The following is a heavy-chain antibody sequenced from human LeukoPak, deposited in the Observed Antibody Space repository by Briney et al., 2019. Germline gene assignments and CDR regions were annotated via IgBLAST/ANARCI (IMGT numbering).Heavy chain of an antibody. V-gene: IGHV4-34*01. D-gene: IGHD3-9*01. CDR2: INHSGST. J-gene: IGHJ4*02. Sequence: AETLSLTCAVYGGSFSGYYWSWIRQPPGKGLEWVGEINHSGSTNYNPSLKSRVTISVDTSKNQFSLKLSSVTAADTAVYYCARVGSGLRYFDGLLYYDYWGQGTLVTVSS. CDR1: GGSFSGYY. CDR3: ARVGSGLRYFDGLLYYDY.